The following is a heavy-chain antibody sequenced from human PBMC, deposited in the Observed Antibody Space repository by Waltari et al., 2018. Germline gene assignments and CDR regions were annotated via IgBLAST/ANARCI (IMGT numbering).Heavy chain of an antibody. V-gene: IGHV1-2*02. CDR3: ARDAHCSGGSCYSVAFDY. D-gene: IGHD2-15*01. CDR1: GYTFTGYY. Sequence: QVQLVQSGAEVKKPGASVKVSCKAHGYTFTGYYMHWVRQAAGHGLEWMGWINPNSGGTNYAQKFQGRVTMTRDTSISTAYMELSRLRSDDTAVYYCARDAHCSGGSCYSVAFDYWGQGTLVTVSS. CDR2: INPNSGGT. J-gene: IGHJ4*02.